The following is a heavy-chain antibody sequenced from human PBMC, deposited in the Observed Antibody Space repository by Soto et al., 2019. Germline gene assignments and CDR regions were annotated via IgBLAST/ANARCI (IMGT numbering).Heavy chain of an antibody. CDR1: SGFSSLNY. D-gene: IGHD3-10*01. J-gene: IGHJ4*02. CDR2: VNYSGTT. Sequence: SETLSLTCGFSSGFSSLNYWSLVRQPPGKGLEWIGEVNYSGTTSYNPSLKSRVIISLDKSKNQFSLKVTSVTAADTAVYYCATQNPGSYHFDSWGQGHLVTVSS. V-gene: IGHV4-4*02. CDR3: ATQNPGSYHFDS.